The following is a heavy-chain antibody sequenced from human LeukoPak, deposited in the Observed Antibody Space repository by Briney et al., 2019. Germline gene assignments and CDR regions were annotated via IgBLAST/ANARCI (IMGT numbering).Heavy chain of an antibody. J-gene: IGHJ4*02. CDR3: ARHPDCGGDCFYFDY. D-gene: IGHD2-21*02. Sequence: GGSLRLSCAASGFTFSDYYMSWIRQAPGKGLEWVSYISSSGSTIYYADSVKGRFTISRDNAKNSLYLQMNSLSAEDTAVYYCARHPDCGGDCFYFDYWGQGTLVTVSS. CDR1: GFTFSDYY. CDR2: ISSSGSTI. V-gene: IGHV3-11*01.